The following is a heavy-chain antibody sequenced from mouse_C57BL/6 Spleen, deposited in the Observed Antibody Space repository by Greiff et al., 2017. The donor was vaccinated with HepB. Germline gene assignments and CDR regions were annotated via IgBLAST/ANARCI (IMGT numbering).Heavy chain of an antibody. Sequence: EVKLQQSGPELVKPGASVKMSCKASGYTFTDYNMHWVKQSHGKSLEWIGYINPNNGGTSYNQKFKGKATLTVNKSSSTAYMELRSLTSEDSAVYYCARRGQLRPYYYAMDYWGQGTSVTVSS. CDR3: ARRGQLRPYYYAMDY. J-gene: IGHJ4*01. D-gene: IGHD3-2*02. CDR2: INPNNGGT. V-gene: IGHV1-22*01. CDR1: GYTFTDYN.